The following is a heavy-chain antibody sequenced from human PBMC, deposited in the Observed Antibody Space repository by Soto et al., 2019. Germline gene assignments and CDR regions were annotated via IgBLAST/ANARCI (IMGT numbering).Heavy chain of an antibody. CDR1: GGSISSGGYY. Sequence: PSETLSLTCTVSGGSISSGGYYWSWIRQHPGKGLEWIGYIYYSGSTYYNPSLKSRVTISVDTSKNQFSLKLSSVTAADTAVYYCARVTAYSRIDYWGQGTLVTVSS. CDR3: ARVTAYSRIDY. CDR2: IYYSGST. D-gene: IGHD6-13*01. V-gene: IGHV4-31*03. J-gene: IGHJ4*02.